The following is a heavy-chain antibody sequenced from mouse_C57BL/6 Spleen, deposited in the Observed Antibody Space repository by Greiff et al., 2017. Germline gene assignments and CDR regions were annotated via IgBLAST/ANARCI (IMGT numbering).Heavy chain of an antibody. D-gene: IGHD4-1*02. Sequence: EVQVVESGGDLVKPGGSLKLSCAASGFTFSSYGMSWVRQTPDKRLEWVATISSGGSYTYYPDSVKGRFTISRDNAKNTLYLQMSSLKSEDTAMYYCARQGNWDCMDYWGQGTSVTVSS. CDR3: ARQGNWDCMDY. CDR1: GFTFSSYG. J-gene: IGHJ4*01. CDR2: ISSGGSYT. V-gene: IGHV5-6*01.